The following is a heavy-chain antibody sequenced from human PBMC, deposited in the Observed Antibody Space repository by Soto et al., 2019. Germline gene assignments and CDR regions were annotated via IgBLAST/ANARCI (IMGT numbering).Heavy chain of an antibody. J-gene: IGHJ4*02. V-gene: IGHV3-23*01. CDR1: GFTFSSYA. CDR3: AKEMGYSYGTAAFDY. CDR2: ISGSGGST. D-gene: IGHD5-18*01. Sequence: PGGSLRLSCAASGFTFSSYAMSWVRQAPGKGLEWVSAISGSGGSTYYADSVKGRFTISRGNSKNTLYLQMNSLRAEDTAVYYCAKEMGYSYGTAAFDYWGQGTLVTVSS.